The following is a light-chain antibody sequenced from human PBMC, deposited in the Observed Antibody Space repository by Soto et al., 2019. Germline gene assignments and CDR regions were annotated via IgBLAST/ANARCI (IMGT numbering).Light chain of an antibody. Sequence: QSPLTHPASVSRSPGDSITISCTGTSSELGGYNYVSWYQQHPGKAPKLMIYEVTKRPSGVSDRFSGSKYGNTASLTISGLQAEDEADYYCSSYTTTSTPYVFGTGTKVTVL. CDR3: SSYTTTSTPYV. CDR2: EVT. V-gene: IGLV2-14*01. CDR1: SSELGGYNY. J-gene: IGLJ1*01.